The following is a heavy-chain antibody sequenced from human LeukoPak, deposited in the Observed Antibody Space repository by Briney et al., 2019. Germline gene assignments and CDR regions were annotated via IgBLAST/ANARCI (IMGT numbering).Heavy chain of an antibody. CDR1: GLTFSSNW. CDR3: TGGAGY. CDR2: IKQDGSDK. V-gene: IGHV3-7*01. J-gene: IGHJ4*02. Sequence: GGSLRLSCVASGLTFSSNWMSWVRQAPGKGLEWVANIKQDGSDKYYVDSVKGRFTISRDNAEKSLYLQMNSLRAEDTAVYYCTGGAGYWGQGTPVTVSS.